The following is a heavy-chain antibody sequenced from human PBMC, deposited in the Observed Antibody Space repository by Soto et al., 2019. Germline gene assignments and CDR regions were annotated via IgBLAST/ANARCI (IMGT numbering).Heavy chain of an antibody. Sequence: SETLSLTCTVSGGSISSGGYYWSWIRQHPGKGLEWIGYIYYSGSTYYNPSLKSRVTISVDTSKNQLSLKLRSVTAADTAVYYCAISSGYADWFDPWGQGTLVTVSS. D-gene: IGHD3-22*01. CDR3: AISSGYADWFDP. CDR2: IYYSGST. V-gene: IGHV4-31*02. CDR1: GGSISSGGYY. J-gene: IGHJ5*02.